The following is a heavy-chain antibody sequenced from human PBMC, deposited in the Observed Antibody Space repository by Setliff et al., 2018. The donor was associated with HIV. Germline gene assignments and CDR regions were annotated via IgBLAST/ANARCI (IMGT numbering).Heavy chain of an antibody. V-gene: IGHV4-38-2*02. J-gene: IGHJ5*02. D-gene: IGHD6-19*01. CDR3: ARGVYSSGWYLLTRLDP. Sequence: PSETLSLTCTVSGDFFSSDYYWGWVRQPPGKGLEWIGSIYYSGNTFYSPSFKSRLTISVDASKNQFSLRLTSVTAADTAVYYCARGVYSSGWYLLTRLDPWGQGVLVTVS. CDR2: IYYSGNT. CDR1: GDFFSSDYY.